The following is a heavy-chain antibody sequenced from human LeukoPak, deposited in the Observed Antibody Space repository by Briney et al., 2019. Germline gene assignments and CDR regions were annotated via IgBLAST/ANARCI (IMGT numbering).Heavy chain of an antibody. J-gene: IGHJ4*02. Sequence: PGGSLRLSCAASGFTFSTSEMDWVRQAPGKGLEWVSSISCSSSYIHYPDSVKGRFTTSRDNAKHSLHLQMNSLKADDTAVYFSARERDCGRFSCGTYFFESWGQGTLVTVSS. CDR2: ISCSSSYI. V-gene: IGHV3-21*01. CDR1: GFTFSTSE. CDR3: ARERDCGRFSCGTYFFES. D-gene: IGHD2-15*01.